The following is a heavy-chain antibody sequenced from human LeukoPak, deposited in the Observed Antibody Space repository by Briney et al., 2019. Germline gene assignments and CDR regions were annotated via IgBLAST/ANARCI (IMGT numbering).Heavy chain of an antibody. CDR1: GFTFSDHY. D-gene: IGHD3-3*01. J-gene: IGHJ4*02. V-gene: IGHV3-30*03. CDR3: ARDFTPEWFDIH. CDR2: ISYDGSDE. Sequence: GGSLRLSCAASGFTFSDHYMHWVRQAPGKGLEWVGVISYDGSDEYYTDSVKGRFTISRDNSKNTVYLQMNSLRADDTAVYYCARDFTPEWFDIHWGQGTLVTVS.